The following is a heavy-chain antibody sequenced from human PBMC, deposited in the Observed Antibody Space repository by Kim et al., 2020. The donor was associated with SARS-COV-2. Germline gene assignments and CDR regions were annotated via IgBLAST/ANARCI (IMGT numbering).Heavy chain of an antibody. CDR1: GASISNDY. CDR3: AREHDSSALSSRDL. V-gene: IGHV4-4*07. D-gene: IGHD6-25*01. Sequence: SETLSLTCSVSGASISNDYWSWIRQPARKGLEWIGRVSPRGVDDYNTSFKGRVSVSLDSSANKITTRLASVTAADTAMYFFAREHDSSALSSRDLGGQGT. J-gene: IGHJ5*02. CDR2: VSPRGVD.